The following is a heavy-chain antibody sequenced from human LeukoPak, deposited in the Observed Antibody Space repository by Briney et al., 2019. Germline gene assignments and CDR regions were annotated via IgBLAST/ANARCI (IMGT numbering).Heavy chain of an antibody. CDR3: AKVWLHTTGGSEPYYFDY. D-gene: IGHD5-24*01. J-gene: IGHJ4*02. CDR1: GFTFSSYA. Sequence: GGPLRLSCAASGFTFSSYAMSWVRQAPGKGREWGLALSGRGGSTYYAASVRGPFTISRDNSKNTLYLQMNSLRAEDTAVYYCAKVWLHTTGGSEPYYFDYWGQGTLVTVSS. V-gene: IGHV3-23*01. CDR2: LSGRGGST.